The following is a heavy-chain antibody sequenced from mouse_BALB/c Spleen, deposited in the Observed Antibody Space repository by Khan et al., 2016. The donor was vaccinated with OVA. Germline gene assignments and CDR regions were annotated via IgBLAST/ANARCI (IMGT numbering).Heavy chain of an antibody. J-gene: IGHJ3*01. CDR1: GFTFSTYG. D-gene: IGHD1-1*01. Sequence: DVMLVESGGDLVEPGGSLKLSCAASGFTFSTYGMSWVRQTPDKRLEWVATLSTGGHYTYYPDSVRGRFTISRDNAKNTLYLQRTSLKSEDTAMFYCARLAYYYDSEGFAYWGQGTLVTVSA. CDR3: ARLAYYYDSEGFAY. V-gene: IGHV5-6*02. CDR2: LSTGGHYT.